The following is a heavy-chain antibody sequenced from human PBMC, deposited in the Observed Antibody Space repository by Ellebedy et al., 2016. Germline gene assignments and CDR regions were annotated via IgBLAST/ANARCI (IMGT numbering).Heavy chain of an antibody. CDR3: ASMPEIAVAGTSLHYYYGMDV. J-gene: IGHJ6*02. V-gene: IGHV3-48*04. CDR2: ISSSSSTI. CDR1: GFTFSSYG. D-gene: IGHD6-19*01. Sequence: GGSLRLXCAASGFTFSSYGMHWVRQAPGKGLEWVSYISSSSSTIYYADSVKGRFTISRDDAKNSLYLQMNSLRAEDTAVYYCASMPEIAVAGTSLHYYYGMDVWGQGTTVTVSS.